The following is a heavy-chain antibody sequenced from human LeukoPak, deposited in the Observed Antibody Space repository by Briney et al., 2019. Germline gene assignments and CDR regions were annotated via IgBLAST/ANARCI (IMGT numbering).Heavy chain of an antibody. J-gene: IGHJ4*02. CDR3: VRGAQLPGIVY. D-gene: IGHD1-1*01. V-gene: IGHV3-30*03. CDR2: ISYDGSNK. CDR1: GFTFSSYG. Sequence: GGSLRLSCAASGFTFSSYGVHWVRQAPGKGLEWVAFISYDGSNKYYADSVKGRFTISRGNAENILYLQMNSLRAEDTAVYYCVRGAQLPGIVYWGQGTLVTVSS.